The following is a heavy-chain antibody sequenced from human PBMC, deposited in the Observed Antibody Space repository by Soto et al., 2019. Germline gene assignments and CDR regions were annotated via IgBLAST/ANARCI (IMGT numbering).Heavy chain of an antibody. CDR3: SRQSFMDF. CDR2: IYYSGSP. V-gene: IGHV4-59*01. D-gene: IGHD3-16*02. Sequence: QVQLQESGPRLVKLSETLSLTCTVSGGSISSYYWSCIRQPPGKGLEWIGYIYYSGSPNYNPPLKSRVTVSVATSKIQFALKVSSVAAAATAVYCCSRQSFMDFRGRDTTVCVSS. CDR1: GGSISSYY. J-gene: IGHJ6*02.